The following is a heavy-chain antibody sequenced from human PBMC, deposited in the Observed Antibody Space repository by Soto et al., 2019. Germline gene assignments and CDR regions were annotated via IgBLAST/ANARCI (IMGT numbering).Heavy chain of an antibody. Sequence: QITLKESGPAVIKPTQTLTLTCTFSGFSLTSPGAGVAWIRQAPGKALEWLAFIYWNDEKRYSPSLKNRLTVSRDSSRNQVVITMTDMDTVDSGTYFSAHEAQQYYFDLWHPGTEVTV. CDR1: GFSLTSPGAG. V-gene: IGHV2-5*01. D-gene: IGHD3-10*01. J-gene: IGHJ5*02. CDR2: IYWNDEK. CDR3: AHEAQQYYFDL.